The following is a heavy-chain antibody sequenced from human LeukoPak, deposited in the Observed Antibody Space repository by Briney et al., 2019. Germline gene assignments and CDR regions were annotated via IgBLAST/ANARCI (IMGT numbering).Heavy chain of an antibody. CDR3: ATWAFYHSLDV. CDR1: GFTLGAFA. Sequence: GGSLRLSCAASGFTLGAFAMHWVRQAPGKGLEWVSLIDKDGRKAYYADSVKGRFTISRDNSKNSLYLQMTSLRTEDTALYYCATWAFYHSLDVWGQGATVTVSS. V-gene: IGHV3-43*02. CDR2: IDKDGRKA. D-gene: IGHD1-26*01. J-gene: IGHJ6*02.